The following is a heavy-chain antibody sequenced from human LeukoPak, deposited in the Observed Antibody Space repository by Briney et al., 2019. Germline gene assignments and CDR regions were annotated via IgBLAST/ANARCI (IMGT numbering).Heavy chain of an antibody. J-gene: IGHJ5*02. V-gene: IGHV1-8*01. CDR3: ARDYYDSSGYYSFDP. Sequence: ASVKVSCKASGYTFTSYDINWVRQATGQGLEWMGWMNPNSGNTGYAQKFQGRVTMTRNTSISTAYMELSRLRSDDTAVYYCARDYYDSSGYYSFDPWGQGTLVTVSS. CDR1: GYTFTSYD. CDR2: MNPNSGNT. D-gene: IGHD3-22*01.